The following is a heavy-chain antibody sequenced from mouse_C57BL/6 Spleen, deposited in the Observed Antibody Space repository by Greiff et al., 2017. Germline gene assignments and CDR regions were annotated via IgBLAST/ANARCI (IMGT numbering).Heavy chain of an antibody. J-gene: IGHJ2*01. Sequence: VQLQQPGAELVRPGSSVKLSCKASGYTFTSYWMDWVKQRPGQGLEWIGNIYPSDSETHYNQKFKDKATLTVDKSSSTAYMQLSSLTSEDSAVYYRARWERGGGYYFDYWGQGTTLTVSS. CDR3: ARWERGGGYYFDY. CDR2: IYPSDSET. D-gene: IGHD4-1*01. V-gene: IGHV1-61*01. CDR1: GYTFTSYW.